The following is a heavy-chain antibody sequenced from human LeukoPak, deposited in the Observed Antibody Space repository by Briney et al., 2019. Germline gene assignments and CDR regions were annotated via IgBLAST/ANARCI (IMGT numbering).Heavy chain of an antibody. Sequence: GGSLRLSCAASGFTFSSYSMNWVRQAPGKGLEWVSSISSSSSYVYYADSVKGRFTISRDNAKNSLYLQMSSLRAEDTAVYYCARGQDTAMVPFDYWGQGTLVTVSS. J-gene: IGHJ4*02. CDR3: ARGQDTAMVPFDY. V-gene: IGHV3-21*01. CDR2: ISSSSSYV. CDR1: GFTFSSYS. D-gene: IGHD5-18*01.